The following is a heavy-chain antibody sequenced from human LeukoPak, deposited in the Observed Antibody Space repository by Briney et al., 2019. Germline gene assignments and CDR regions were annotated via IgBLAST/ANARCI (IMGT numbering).Heavy chain of an antibody. CDR3: ARDVDTATDY. V-gene: IGHV3-53*01. CDR2: IYSGGST. CDR1: GFTVSSNY. D-gene: IGHD5-18*01. J-gene: IGHJ4*02. Sequence: PGGSLRLSCAAPGFTVSSNYMSWVRQAPGKGLEWVSVIYSGGSTYYADSVKGRFTISRDNSKNTLYLQMNSLRAEDTAVYYCARDVDTATDYWGQGTLVTVSS.